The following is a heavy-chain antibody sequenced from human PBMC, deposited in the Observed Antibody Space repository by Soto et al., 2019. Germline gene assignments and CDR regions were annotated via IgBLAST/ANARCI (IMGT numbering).Heavy chain of an antibody. V-gene: IGHV1-46*01. CDR2: INPSGAST. D-gene: IGHD1-26*01. CDR1: GYTFADYG. Sequence: ASVKVSCKASGYTFADYGITWVRQAPGQGLEWMGIINPSGASTNYAQKFQGRVTLTRDTSTSTVSMEVSSLRSEDTAVYYCARDNSESNSWWFDPWGQGTLVTVSS. CDR3: ARDNSESNSWWFDP. J-gene: IGHJ5*02.